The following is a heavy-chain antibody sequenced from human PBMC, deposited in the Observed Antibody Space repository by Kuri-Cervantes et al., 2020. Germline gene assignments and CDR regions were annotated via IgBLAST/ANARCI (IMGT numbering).Heavy chain of an antibody. J-gene: IGHJ4*02. D-gene: IGHD6-13*01. V-gene: IGHV1-18*01. Sequence: ASVKVSCKASGYTFTDYDINWVRQAPGLGLECMGYISPVSGRTYYAQKFQGRVTMTRDTSTSTAYMELRSLRSDDTAVYYCARDCRDQIAAADPDIGWWGLFDYWGQGTLVTVSS. CDR2: ISPVSGRT. CDR3: ARDCRDQIAAADPDIGWWGLFDY. CDR1: GYTFTDYD.